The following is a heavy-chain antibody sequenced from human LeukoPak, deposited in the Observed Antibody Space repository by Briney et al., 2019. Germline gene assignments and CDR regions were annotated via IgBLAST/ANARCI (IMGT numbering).Heavy chain of an antibody. CDR1: GGSISSSSYY. J-gene: IGHJ5*02. D-gene: IGHD6-19*01. CDR3: ARDRARIAVAASGWFDP. CDR2: IYYSGST. Sequence: SETLSLACTVSGGSISSSSYYWGWIRQPPGKGLEWIGSIYYSGSTYYNPSLKSRVTISVDTSKNQFSLKLSSVTAADTAVYYCARDRARIAVAASGWFDPWGQGTLVTVSS. V-gene: IGHV4-39*07.